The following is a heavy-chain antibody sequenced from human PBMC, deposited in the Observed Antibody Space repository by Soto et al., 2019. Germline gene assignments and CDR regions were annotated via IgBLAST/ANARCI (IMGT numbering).Heavy chain of an antibody. J-gene: IGHJ6*02. D-gene: IGHD2-21*02. CDR1: GDSISSEYYH. Sequence: SETLSLTCTVSGDSISSEYYHWTWIRQAPGKGPEWIGYIHYSGSVHYNPSLQSRLTMSVDTSKNLFSLKLSSVTAADTAVYFCAREDDGGDRDYYGLDVWGQGTTVTVSS. CDR2: IHYSGSV. V-gene: IGHV4-30-4*01. CDR3: AREDDGGDRDYYGLDV.